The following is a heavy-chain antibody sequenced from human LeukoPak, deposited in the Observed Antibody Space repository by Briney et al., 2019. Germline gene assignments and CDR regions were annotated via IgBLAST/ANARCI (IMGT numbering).Heavy chain of an antibody. CDR3: ARLTIYDDTDY. CDR2: ITRSGSNI. V-gene: IGHV3-48*03. D-gene: IGHD3-3*01. J-gene: IGHJ4*02. CDR1: QLIFSKYG. Sequence: GGSLRLSCTGSQLIFSKYGLNWVRQSPGKGLEWISSITRSGSNIDYADSVRGRFTISRDDAKNSLFLHMNSLRVEDTAVYYCARLTIYDDTDYWGQGTLVTVSS.